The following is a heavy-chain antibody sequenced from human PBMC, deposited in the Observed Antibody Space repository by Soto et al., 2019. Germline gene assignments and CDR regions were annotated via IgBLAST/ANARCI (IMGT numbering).Heavy chain of an antibody. CDR3: TRDAGEIGSTVWFDP. V-gene: IGHV1-69*14. D-gene: IGHD1-1*01. Sequence: QVHLVQSGAEVKKPGSSVKVSCKSSRGTFGSFGISWVRQAPGQGLEWMGAITPLFGTANYAQQFRGGVTITADTPTRTAYMELTSLRSEDTAVYYCTRDAGEIGSTVWFDPWGQGTLVIVSS. CDR1: RGTFGSFG. CDR2: ITPLFGTA. J-gene: IGHJ5*02.